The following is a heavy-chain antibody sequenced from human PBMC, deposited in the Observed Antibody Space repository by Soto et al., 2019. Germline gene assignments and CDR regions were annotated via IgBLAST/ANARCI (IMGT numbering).Heavy chain of an antibody. CDR1: GFTFSSYA. J-gene: IGHJ4*02. Sequence: HLGGSLRLSCAASGFTFSSYAMTWVRQAPGKGLEWVSVISDSGTGTYYADSVKGRFTISRDNSKNTLYLQMNSLRADDTAVYYCAKANLNGKGANDYWGQGALVTVSS. D-gene: IGHD1-26*01. CDR2: ISDSGTGT. V-gene: IGHV3-23*01. CDR3: AKANLNGKGANDY.